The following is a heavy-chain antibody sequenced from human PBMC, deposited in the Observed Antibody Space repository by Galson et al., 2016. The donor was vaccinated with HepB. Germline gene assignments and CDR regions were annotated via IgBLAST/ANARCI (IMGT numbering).Heavy chain of an antibody. V-gene: IGHV3-73*01. CDR3: TRFYVGGTTVDPYYGMDV. Sequence: SLRLSCAASGFTFSGSAMHWVRQASGKGLEWVGHIRSKAHSYATAYAASVKGRFTISRDDSKNTAHLQMNSLKTEDTAVYYCTRFYVGGTTVDPYYGMDVWGQGTTVTVSS. CDR1: GFTFSGSA. J-gene: IGHJ6*02. D-gene: IGHD1-26*01. CDR2: IRSKAHSYAT.